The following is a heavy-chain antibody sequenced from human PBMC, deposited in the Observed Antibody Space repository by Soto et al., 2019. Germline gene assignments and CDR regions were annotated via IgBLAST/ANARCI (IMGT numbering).Heavy chain of an antibody. V-gene: IGHV3-15*01. J-gene: IGHJ4*02. D-gene: IGHD3-9*01. CDR3: PTDFLTVPQGLYFVH. CDR1: EVTVSTTW. CDR2: IKSKTDGGTT. Sequence: PGGALRLSWAASEVTVSTTWMSWVRQSPGKGLEWVGRIKSKTDGGTTDYAAPVKGRFTISRDDSKNTLYLQRNTLKTERTAVYYIPTDFLTVPQGLYFVHSCPASLFTDS.